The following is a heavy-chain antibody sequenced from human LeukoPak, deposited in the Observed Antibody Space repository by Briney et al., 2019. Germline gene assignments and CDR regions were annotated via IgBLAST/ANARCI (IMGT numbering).Heavy chain of an antibody. J-gene: IGHJ4*02. CDR1: GYTFTDYH. Sequence: GASVKVSCKASGYTFTDYHMHWVRQAPGQGLEWMGFINPNNGDSDSAQKFQDRVTMTWDTPITTAYMELTRLTSDDTAVYYCARRMGRGFHYWGQGTLVTVSS. D-gene: IGHD2-15*01. V-gene: IGHV1-2*02. CDR3: ARRMGRGFHY. CDR2: INPNNGDS.